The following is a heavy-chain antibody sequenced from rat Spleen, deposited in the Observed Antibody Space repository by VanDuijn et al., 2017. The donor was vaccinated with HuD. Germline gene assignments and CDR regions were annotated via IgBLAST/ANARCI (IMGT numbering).Heavy chain of an antibody. Sequence: QVQLKESGPGLVQPSQTLSLTCTVAGFSLTSYNVHWVRQPPGKGLEWMGVIWNTGGTRYNSALKSRLSISKDTSKSQVFLKMNSLRSEDTATYYCTTVIQGHGFAYWGQGTLVTVSS. CDR3: TTVIQGHGFAY. CDR1: GFSLTSYN. V-gene: IGHV2-41*01. D-gene: IGHD1-1*01. J-gene: IGHJ3*01. CDR2: IWNTGGT.